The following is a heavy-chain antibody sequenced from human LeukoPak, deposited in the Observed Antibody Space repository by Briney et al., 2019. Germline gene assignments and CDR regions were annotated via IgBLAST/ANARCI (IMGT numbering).Heavy chain of an antibody. D-gene: IGHD1/OR15-1a*01. V-gene: IGHV3-64D*09. J-gene: IGHJ4*02. CDR1: GCTSSSYA. CDR2: ISSNGGST. Sequence: GGSLRLSCSASGCTSSSYAMHWVRQAPGKGLEYVSAISSNGGSTYYADSVKGRFTISRDNSKNTLYLQMSSLRAEDTAVYYCVKDYNWNIFHYWGQGTLVTVSS. CDR3: VKDYNWNIFHY.